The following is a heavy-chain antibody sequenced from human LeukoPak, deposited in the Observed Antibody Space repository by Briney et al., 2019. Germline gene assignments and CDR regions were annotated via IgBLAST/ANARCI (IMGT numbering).Heavy chain of an antibody. CDR3: ARYCSSTSCSTRYYYGMDV. V-gene: IGHV3-21*01. D-gene: IGHD2-2*01. J-gene: IGHJ6*02. Sequence: PGGSLRLSCAASGFTFSSYGMSWVRQAPGKGLEWVSSISSSSSYIYYADSVKGRFTISRDNAKNSLYLQMNSLRAEDTAVYYCARYCSSTSCSTRYYYGMDVWGQGTTVTVSS. CDR1: GFTFSSYG. CDR2: ISSSSSYI.